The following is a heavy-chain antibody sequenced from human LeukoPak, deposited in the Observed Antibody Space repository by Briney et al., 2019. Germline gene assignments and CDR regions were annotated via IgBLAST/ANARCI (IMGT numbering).Heavy chain of an antibody. CDR2: INPSGGST. V-gene: IGHV1-46*01. CDR3: ALNLVKIAVAPTP. Sequence: ASVKVSCKASGYTFTSYYMHWVRQAPGQGLEWMGIINPSGGSTSYAQKFQGRVTMTRDTSTSTVYMELSSLRSEDTAVYYCALNLVKIAVAPTPWGQGTLVTVSS. J-gene: IGHJ5*02. D-gene: IGHD6-19*01. CDR1: GYTFTSYY.